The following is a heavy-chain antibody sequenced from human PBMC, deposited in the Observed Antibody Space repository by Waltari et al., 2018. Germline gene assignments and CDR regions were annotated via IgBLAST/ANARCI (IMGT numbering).Heavy chain of an antibody. CDR3: ARDLTVAVSVYDPNTDYYYYYYGMDV. D-gene: IGHD6-19*01. CDR1: GYTFTGYF. Sequence: QVQLVQSGAEVKKPGASVKVSCKASGYTFTGYFLHWVRQAPGQGLEWMGWINPNSGGTNYAQKFQGRVTMTRDTSISTAYMELSRLRSDDTAVYYCARDLTVAVSVYDPNTDYYYYYYGMDVWGQGP. V-gene: IGHV1-2*02. J-gene: IGHJ6*02. CDR2: INPNSGGT.